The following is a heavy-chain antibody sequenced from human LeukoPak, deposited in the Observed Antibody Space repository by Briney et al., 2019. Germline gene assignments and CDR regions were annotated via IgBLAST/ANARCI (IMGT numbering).Heavy chain of an antibody. D-gene: IGHD2-2*01. Sequence: EASVKVSCKASGGTFSSYAISWVRQAPGQGLEWMGGIIPIFGTANYAQKFQGRVTITADESTSTAYMELSSQRSEDTAVYYCASILHYCSSTSCHNDAFDIWGQGTMVTVSS. V-gene: IGHV1-69*01. CDR3: ASILHYCSSTSCHNDAFDI. J-gene: IGHJ3*02. CDR1: GGTFSSYA. CDR2: IIPIFGTA.